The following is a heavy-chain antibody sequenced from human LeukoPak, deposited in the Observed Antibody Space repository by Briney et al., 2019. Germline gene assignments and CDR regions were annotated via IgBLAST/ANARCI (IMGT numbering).Heavy chain of an antibody. J-gene: IGHJ4*02. D-gene: IGHD6-19*01. CDR2: IYYSGST. V-gene: IGHV4-39*07. Sequence: SETLSLTCTVSGGSISSSSYYWGWIRQPPGKGLEWIGSIYYSGSTYYNPSLKSRVTISVDTSKNQFSLKLSSVTAADTAVYYCARAPNTGAGRVFVYWGQGTLVTVSS. CDR1: GGSISSSSYY. CDR3: ARAPNTGAGRVFVY.